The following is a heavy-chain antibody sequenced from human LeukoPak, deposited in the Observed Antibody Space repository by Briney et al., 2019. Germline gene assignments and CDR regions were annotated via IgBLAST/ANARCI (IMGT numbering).Heavy chain of an antibody. CDR2: IYYSGST. J-gene: IGHJ6*02. CDR1: GGSISSYY. Sequence: SETLSLTCTVSGGSISSYYWSWIRQPPGKGLEWIGYIYYSGSTNYNPSLKSRVTISVDTSKNQFSLKLSSVTAADTAVYYCARGVLDYYYYYGMDVWGQGTTVTVS. V-gene: IGHV4-59*01. D-gene: IGHD3-10*01. CDR3: ARGVLDYYYYYGMDV.